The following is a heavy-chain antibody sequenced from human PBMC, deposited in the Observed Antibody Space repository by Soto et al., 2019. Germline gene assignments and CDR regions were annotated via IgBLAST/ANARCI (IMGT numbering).Heavy chain of an antibody. Sequence: PGGSLRLSCAASGFTFSTYTMNWVHQAPGKGLEWISSISSGSSYIYYAGSVKGRFTISRDNAKNSLFLQMNSPRADDTAVYYCARDILSGGAYPDSWGQGTKVTVSS. V-gene: IGHV3-21*01. CDR2: ISSGSSYI. CDR3: ARDILSGGAYPDS. CDR1: GFTFSTYT. D-gene: IGHD3-10*01. J-gene: IGHJ5*01.